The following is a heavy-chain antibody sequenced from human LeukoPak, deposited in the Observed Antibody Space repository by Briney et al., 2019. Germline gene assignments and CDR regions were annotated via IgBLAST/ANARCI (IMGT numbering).Heavy chain of an antibody. J-gene: IGHJ6*02. D-gene: IGHD6-13*01. CDR2: IWYDGSSQ. CDR1: GFTFRSYG. CDR3: AKAASSSWPSYYYGMDV. V-gene: IGHV3-33*06. Sequence: PGGSLRLSCAASGFTFRSYGMHWVRQAPGKGLEGVAVIWYDGSSQYYADSVKGRFTISKDNSKNTVYLQMSSLRVDDTAVYYCAKAASSSWPSYYYGMDVWGQGTTVTVSS.